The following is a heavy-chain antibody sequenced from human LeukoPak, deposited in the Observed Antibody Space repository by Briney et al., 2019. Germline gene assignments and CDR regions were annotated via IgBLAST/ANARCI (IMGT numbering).Heavy chain of an antibody. D-gene: IGHD6-19*01. J-gene: IGHJ4*02. CDR1: GYSISSGYY. CDR3: ASVVSIAVAGTIDY. Sequence: SETLSLTCTVSGYSISSGYYWGWIRQPPGKGLEWIGSIYHSGSTYYNPSLKSRVTISVDTSKNQFSLKLSSVTAADTAVYYCASVVSIAVAGTIDYWGQGTLVTVSS. V-gene: IGHV4-38-2*02. CDR2: IYHSGST.